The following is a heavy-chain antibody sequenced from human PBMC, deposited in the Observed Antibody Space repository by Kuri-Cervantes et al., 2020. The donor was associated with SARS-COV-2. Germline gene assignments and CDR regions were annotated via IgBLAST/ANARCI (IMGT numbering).Heavy chain of an antibody. J-gene: IGHJ5*02. CDR2: INHSGST. Sequence: SETLSLTCFVYGGSLSGYSWTWIRQPPGKGLEWIGEINHSGSTNYNPSLKSRVTISLDTSKNQFSLKLSSVTAADTAVYYCAREEYCSSTSCYKSSWFDPWGQGTLVTVSS. V-gene: IGHV4-34*01. CDR3: AREEYCSSTSCYKSSWFDP. D-gene: IGHD2-2*02. CDR1: GGSLSGYS.